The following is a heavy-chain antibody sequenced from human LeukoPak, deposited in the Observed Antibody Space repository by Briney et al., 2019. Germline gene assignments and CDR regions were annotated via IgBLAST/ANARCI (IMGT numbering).Heavy chain of an antibody. D-gene: IGHD3-10*01. CDR1: GFTFSSYA. CDR2: ISGSGGST. Sequence: GGSLRLPCAASGFTFSSYAMSWVRQAPGKGLEWVSAISGSGGSTYYADSVRGRFTISRDNSKNTLYLQMNSLRAEDTAVYYCAKSAHLRITMVRGVIPYFDYWGQGTLVTVSS. V-gene: IGHV3-23*01. J-gene: IGHJ4*02. CDR3: AKSAHLRITMVRGVIPYFDY.